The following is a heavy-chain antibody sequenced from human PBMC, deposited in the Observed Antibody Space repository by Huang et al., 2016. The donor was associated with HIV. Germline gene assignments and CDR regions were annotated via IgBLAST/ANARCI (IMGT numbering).Heavy chain of an antibody. CDR1: GYTVSELS. Sequence: GASVRVSCKVSGYTVSELSLHWVRQAPEKGLEWMGGFDPEEGETIYAQRLQGRVTMTEDTSTDTAYMGLRSLRPEDTAVYYCATSTPDVGAGVLRSAFDIWGQGTMVTVSS. V-gene: IGHV1-24*01. CDR3: ATSTPDVGAGVLRSAFDI. CDR2: FDPEEGET. J-gene: IGHJ3*02. D-gene: IGHD2-15*01.